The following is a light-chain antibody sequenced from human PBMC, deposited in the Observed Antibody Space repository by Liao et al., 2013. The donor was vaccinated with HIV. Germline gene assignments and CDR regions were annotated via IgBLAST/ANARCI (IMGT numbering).Light chain of an antibody. Sequence: SYELTQPPSVSVAPGKTARITCEGNNIGSKSVHWYQQKAGQAPVLVIYYNTDWPSGIPERISGSKSGNTATLTISRVEAGDEADYYCQAWDSSTGVFGTGTKVTVL. CDR1: NIGSKS. J-gene: IGLJ1*01. CDR2: YNT. CDR3: QAWDSSTGV. V-gene: IGLV3-21*01.